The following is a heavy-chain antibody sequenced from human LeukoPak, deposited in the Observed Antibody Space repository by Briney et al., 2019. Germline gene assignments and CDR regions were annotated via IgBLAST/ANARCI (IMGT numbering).Heavy chain of an antibody. D-gene: IGHD4-17*01. Sequence: PSETLSLTCTVSGGSISSYYWSWIRQPPGKGLEWIGYIYYSGSTNYNPSLKSRVTISVDTSKNQFSLKLSSVTAADTAVYYCARDLAGDYEDDWFDPWGQGTLVTVSS. CDR1: GGSISSYY. J-gene: IGHJ5*02. V-gene: IGHV4-59*01. CDR3: ARDLAGDYEDDWFDP. CDR2: IYYSGST.